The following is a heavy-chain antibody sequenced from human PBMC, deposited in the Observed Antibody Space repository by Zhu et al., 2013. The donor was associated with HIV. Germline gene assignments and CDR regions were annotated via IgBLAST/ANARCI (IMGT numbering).Heavy chain of an antibody. J-gene: IGHJ4*02. V-gene: IGHV1-69*17. CDR3: ARRYYYESGSYLGHFDY. CDR1: GDSFSSDP. Sequence: QERLVQSGAELAKPGSSVRVSCQASGDSFSSDPIAWVRQSPAGGLAWIGAHIPVFDMSRYSQRFQGRVTFTADRSSRTAYMELSHVQSEDTAVYYCARRYYYESGSYLGHFDYWGQGTRVIVSS. D-gene: IGHD3-22*01. CDR2: HIPVFDMS.